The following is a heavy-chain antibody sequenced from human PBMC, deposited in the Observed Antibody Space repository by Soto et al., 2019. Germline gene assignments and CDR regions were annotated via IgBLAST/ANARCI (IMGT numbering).Heavy chain of an antibody. D-gene: IGHD3-3*01. Sequence: QVQVVQSGDEVKETGASVRVSCKTSGYSFTAYGISWVRQAPGQGLEWMGWISCYNGKTKYAQKVQGRVTMTTDTYTSAAYMEVRSLRSADTAIYYCARDAPPPELRFLEWHNYDYNGMDVCGQGTKGTVSS. CDR2: ISCYNGKT. V-gene: IGHV1-18*01. CDR1: GYSFTAYG. CDR3: ARDAPPPELRFLEWHNYDYNGMDV. J-gene: IGHJ6*02.